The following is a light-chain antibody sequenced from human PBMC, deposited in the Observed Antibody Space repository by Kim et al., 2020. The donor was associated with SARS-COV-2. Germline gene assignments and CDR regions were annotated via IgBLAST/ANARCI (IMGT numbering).Light chain of an antibody. CDR2: DVS. Sequence: QSALTQPRSVSGSPGQSVTISCSGTSSDVGGYKFVSWYQQHPGKVPKLIIYDVSKRPSGVPDRFSGSKSGNTASLTISGLQAGDEADYYCGTWDDSLSSVVFGGGTQLTVL. CDR3: GTWDDSLSSVV. V-gene: IGLV2-11*01. J-gene: IGLJ2*01. CDR1: SSDVGGYKF.